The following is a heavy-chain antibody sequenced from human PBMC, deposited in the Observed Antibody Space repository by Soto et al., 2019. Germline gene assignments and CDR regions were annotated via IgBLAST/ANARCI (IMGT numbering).Heavy chain of an antibody. J-gene: IGHJ3*02. CDR1: GFTFSNYR. D-gene: IGHD6-6*01. V-gene: IGHV3-48*02. Sequence: EVQLVESGGGLVQAGGSLRLSCVASGFTFSNYRMNWVRQAPGKGLEWVSYISNSGTTIYYADSVKGRFTISRDNAKNSLYLQMNSLRDEDTDVYYCARGTGVYGSSSAFDIWGQGTMVTVSS. CDR2: ISNSGTTI. CDR3: ARGTGVYGSSSAFDI.